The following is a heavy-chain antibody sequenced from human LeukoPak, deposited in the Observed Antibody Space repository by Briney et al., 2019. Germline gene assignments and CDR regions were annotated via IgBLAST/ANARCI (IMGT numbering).Heavy chain of an antibody. CDR3: AKDLDSAAFDI. D-gene: IGHD2-15*01. CDR1: GYTFTTYA. J-gene: IGHJ3*02. V-gene: IGHV7-4-1*02. Sequence: ASVKVSCRASGYTFTTYAINWVRQAPVQGLEYMGWIRTNTGSPTYAQGFTGRFVFSLDTSVNTAYLQISSLKAEDTAVYYCAKDLDSAAFDIWGQGTMVTVSS. CDR2: IRTNTGSP.